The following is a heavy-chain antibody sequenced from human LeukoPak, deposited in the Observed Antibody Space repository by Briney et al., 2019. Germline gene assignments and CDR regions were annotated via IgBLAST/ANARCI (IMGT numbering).Heavy chain of an antibody. CDR1: GYTFTSYD. J-gene: IGHJ6*02. V-gene: IGHV1-8*01. D-gene: IGHD6-19*01. CDR2: MNPNSGNT. CDR3: ARGRLSIPSSGWYYYYGMDV. Sequence: ASVKVSCKASGYTFTSYDINWVRQVTGQGLEWMGWMNPNSGNTGYAQKFQGRVTMTRNTSISTAYMELSSLRSEDTAVYYCARGRLSIPSSGWYYYYGMDVWGQGTTVTVSS.